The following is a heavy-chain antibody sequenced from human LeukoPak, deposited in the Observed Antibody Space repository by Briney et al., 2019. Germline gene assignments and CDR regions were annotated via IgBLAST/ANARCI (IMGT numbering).Heavy chain of an antibody. J-gene: IGHJ4*02. D-gene: IGHD3-3*01. CDR3: AKHYDFWSGYYPGGDY. CDR2: ISYDGSNK. CDR1: GFTFSSYG. V-gene: IGHV3-30*18. Sequence: PGGSLRLSCAASGFTFSSYGMHWVRQAPGKGLEWVAVISYDGSNKYYADSVKGRFTISRDNSKNTLYLQMNSLRAEDTAVYYCAKHYDFWSGYYPGGDYWGQGTLVTVSS.